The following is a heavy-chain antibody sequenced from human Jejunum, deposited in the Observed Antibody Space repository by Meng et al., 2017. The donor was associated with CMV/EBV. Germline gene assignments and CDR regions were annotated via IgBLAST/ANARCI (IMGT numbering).Heavy chain of an antibody. J-gene: IGHJ4*02. D-gene: IGHD4-17*01. V-gene: IGHV1-8*01. CDR3: AREGLREAYFDY. CDR2: MNPNSGMT. Sequence: CKASGYTFTSHGINWVRPATGQGLEWMGWMNPNSGMTGYAQKFQGRITMTRNTSISTAYMELSNLRSEDTAVYYCAREGLREAYFDYWGQGTLVTVSS. CDR1: GYTFTSHG.